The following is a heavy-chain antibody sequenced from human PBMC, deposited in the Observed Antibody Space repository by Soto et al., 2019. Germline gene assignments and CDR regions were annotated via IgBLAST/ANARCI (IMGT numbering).Heavy chain of an antibody. CDR2: IYYSGST. CDR3: ARSAGLATYYFDY. J-gene: IGHJ4*02. Sequence: NPSETLSLTCTVSGGSISSSSYYWGWIRQPPGKGLEWIGSIYYSGSTYYNPSLKSRVTISVDTSKNQFSLKLSSVTAADTAVYYCARSAGLATYYFDYWGQGTLVTVSS. D-gene: IGHD1-1*01. V-gene: IGHV4-39*01. CDR1: GGSISSSSYY.